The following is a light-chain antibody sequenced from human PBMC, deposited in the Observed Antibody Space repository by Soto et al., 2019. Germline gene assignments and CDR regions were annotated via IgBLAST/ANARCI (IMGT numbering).Light chain of an antibody. CDR1: QSVFSN. J-gene: IGKJ4*01. V-gene: IGKV3-15*01. CDR3: QQYHNWPPLT. Sequence: EIVMTQSPAFLSVSPGERVILSCRASQSVFSNLAWYQQKPGQAPRLLIYSASARVTGIPARFSGSGSGTEFTLTISSLQSEDFPVYYCQQYHNWPPLTFGGGTKVEIK. CDR2: SAS.